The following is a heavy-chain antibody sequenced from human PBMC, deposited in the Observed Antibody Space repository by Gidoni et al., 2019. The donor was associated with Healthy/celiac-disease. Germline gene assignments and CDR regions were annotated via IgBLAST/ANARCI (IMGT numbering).Heavy chain of an antibody. V-gene: IGHV4-39*07. J-gene: IGHJ4*02. Sequence: QLQLQESGPGLVKPSETLSLTCTASGGSISSSSYYWGWIRQPPGKGLEWIGSIYYSGSTYYNPSLKSRVTISVDTSKNQFSLKLSSVTAADTAVYYCARSLRITMVRGAPGYFDYWGQGTLVTVSS. CDR1: GGSISSSSYY. D-gene: IGHD3-10*01. CDR3: ARSLRITMVRGAPGYFDY. CDR2: IYYSGST.